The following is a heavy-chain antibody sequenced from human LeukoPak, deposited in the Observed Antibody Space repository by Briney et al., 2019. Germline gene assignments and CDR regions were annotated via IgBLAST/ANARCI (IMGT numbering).Heavy chain of an antibody. CDR3: ARVVDTAMVTYYYYGMDV. J-gene: IGHJ6*02. V-gene: IGHV3-7*01. CDR2: IKQDASDK. CDR1: GFTFSRNW. Sequence: GGSLRLSCAASGFTFSRNWMSWVRQAPGKGLEWVANIKQDASDKYYVDSVKGRFTISRDNAKNSLYLQMNSLRAEDTAVYYCARVVDTAMVTYYYYGMDVWGQGTTVTVSS. D-gene: IGHD5-18*01.